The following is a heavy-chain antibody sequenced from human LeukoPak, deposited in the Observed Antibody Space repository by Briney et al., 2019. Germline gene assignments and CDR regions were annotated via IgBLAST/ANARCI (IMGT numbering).Heavy chain of an antibody. D-gene: IGHD3-9*01. CDR2: IYYSGST. Sequence: SETLSLTCTVSGWSISSNSYYWSWLRQPPGKKLEWIGYIYYSGSTNYNPSLKSRVTISVDTSKNQFSLKLSSVTAADTAVYYCARSKDILTGYCFDYWGQGTLVTVSS. CDR3: ARSKDILTGYCFDY. J-gene: IGHJ4*02. CDR1: GWSISSNSYY. V-gene: IGHV4-61*01.